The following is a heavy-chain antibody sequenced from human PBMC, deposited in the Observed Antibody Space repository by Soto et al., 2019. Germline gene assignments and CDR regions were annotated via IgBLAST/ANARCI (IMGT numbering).Heavy chain of an antibody. CDR3: ARSNIDGLDL. V-gene: IGHV1-18*01. CDR1: GYTFNSYD. J-gene: IGHJ6*02. CDR2: IGAYTGNT. D-gene: IGHD4-4*01. Sequence: QAQLVQPGAEVKKPGASVKVSCKVYGYTFNSYDFTWVRQAPGQGLEWMGWIGAYTGNTNYADKFLGRVSLTIDASTSTAYMELSSLTADDTAMYYCARSNIDGLDLWGQGPMVTVSS.